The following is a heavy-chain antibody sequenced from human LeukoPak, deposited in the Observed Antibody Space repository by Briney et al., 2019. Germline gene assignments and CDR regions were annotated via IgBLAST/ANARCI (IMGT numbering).Heavy chain of an antibody. CDR2: IIPIFGTA. CDR3: ARSRIVGALGSFDY. Sequence: SVKVSCKASVGTFSSYAISWVRQAPGQGVEWMGGIIPIFGTAKYAQKFQGRVTITADESTNTAYMELSSLRSHDPAVYYCARSRIVGALGSFDYWGQGTLVTVSS. D-gene: IGHD1-26*01. J-gene: IGHJ4*02. V-gene: IGHV1-69*13. CDR1: VGTFSSYA.